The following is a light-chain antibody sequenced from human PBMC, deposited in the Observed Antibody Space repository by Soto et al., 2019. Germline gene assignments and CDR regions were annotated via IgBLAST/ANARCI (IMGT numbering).Light chain of an antibody. CDR1: SSDFGIYNS. CDR2: DVT. V-gene: IGLV2-14*03. Sequence: QSVLTQPASVSGAPGQSSTLLCTGTSSDFGIYNSVSWYQQHPGKAPKLMIHDVTNRPSGVSGRFSGSRSGNTASLTISGLQAEDEADYYCSSFTSSSSYVFGPGTKVTVL. CDR3: SSFTSSSSYV. J-gene: IGLJ1*01.